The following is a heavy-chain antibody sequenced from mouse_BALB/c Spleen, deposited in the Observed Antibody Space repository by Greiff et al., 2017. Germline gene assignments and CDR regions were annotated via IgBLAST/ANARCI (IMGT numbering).Heavy chain of an antibody. J-gene: IGHJ4*01. D-gene: IGHD2-3*01. CDR3: ARDDGYYYYYAMDY. CDR1: GYTFTSYV. V-gene: IGHV1-14*01. Sequence: EVHLVESGPELVKPGASVKMSCKASGYTFTSYVMHWVKQKPGQGLEWIGYINPYNDGTKYNEKFKGKATLTSDKSSSTAYMELSSLTSEDSAVYYCARDDGYYYYYAMDYWGQGTSVTVSS. CDR2: INPYNDGT.